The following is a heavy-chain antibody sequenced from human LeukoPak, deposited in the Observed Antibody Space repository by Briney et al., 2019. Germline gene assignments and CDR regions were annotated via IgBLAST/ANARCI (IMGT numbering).Heavy chain of an antibody. D-gene: IGHD3-22*01. J-gene: IGHJ3*02. CDR3: ARDQAYYYDNSIDAFDI. CDR2: IWYDGSNK. Sequence: GGSLRLSCVASGFTFSSNGMHWVRQAPGKGLEWVAVIWYDGSNKYYADSVKGRFTISRDNSKNTLYLQMNSLSAEDTAVYYCARDQAYYYDNSIDAFDIWGQGTVVTVSS. V-gene: IGHV3-33*01. CDR1: GFTFSSNG.